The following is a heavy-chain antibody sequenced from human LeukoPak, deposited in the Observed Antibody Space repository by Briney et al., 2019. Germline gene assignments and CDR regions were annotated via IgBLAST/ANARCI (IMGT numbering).Heavy chain of an antibody. J-gene: IGHJ4*02. CDR3: ATHSYYYGSGSYPHYLDY. D-gene: IGHD3-10*01. CDR2: IYSGGST. CDR1: GFTVSSNY. V-gene: IGHV3-53*01. Sequence: PGGSLRLSCAASGFTVSSNYMSWVRQAPGKGLEWVSVIYSGGSTYYADSVKGRFTISRDNSKNTLYLQMNSLRAEDTAVYYCATHSYYYGSGSYPHYLDYWGQGTLVTVSA.